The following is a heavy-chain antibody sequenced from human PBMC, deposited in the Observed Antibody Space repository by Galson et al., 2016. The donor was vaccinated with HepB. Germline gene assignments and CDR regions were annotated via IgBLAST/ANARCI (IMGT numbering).Heavy chain of an antibody. CDR3: AKAGVCNWNDVDLEY. Sequence: SLRLSCAASGFRFSSYSMNWVRQAPGKGLEWISYISTSSETISYADSVKGRFTISRDNARNSVSLLMNSLRVEDTAVYYCAKAGVCNWNDVDLEYWGQGTLVTVSS. CDR2: ISTSSETI. V-gene: IGHV3-48*03. J-gene: IGHJ4*02. D-gene: IGHD1-1*01. CDR1: GFRFSSYS.